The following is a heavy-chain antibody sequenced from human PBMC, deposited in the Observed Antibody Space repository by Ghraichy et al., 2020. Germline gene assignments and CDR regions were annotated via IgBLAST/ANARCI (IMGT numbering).Heavy chain of an antibody. D-gene: IGHD6-19*01. CDR3: AREDYSSGWYYFDY. J-gene: IGHJ4*02. Sequence: GGSLRLSCAASGFTFSRYSMNWVRQAPGKGLEWVSYISDSTVYYPDSVKGRFTISRDNAKNSLYLQINGLRDEDTAVYYCAREDYSSGWYYFDYWGQGTLVTVSS. CDR2: ISDSTV. V-gene: IGHV3-48*02. CDR1: GFTFSRYS.